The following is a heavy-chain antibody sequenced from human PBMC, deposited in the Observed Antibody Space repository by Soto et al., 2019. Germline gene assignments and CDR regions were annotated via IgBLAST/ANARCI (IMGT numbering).Heavy chain of an antibody. CDR2: IIPIFGTA. CDR3: ARGRVVVVPTARYYYYYGMDV. CDR1: GGTFSSYA. D-gene: IGHD2-2*01. J-gene: IGHJ6*02. Sequence: SVKVSCKASGGTFSSYAISWVRQAPGQGLEWMGGIIPIFGTANYAQKFQGRVTITADESTSTAYMELSSLRSEDTAVYYCARGRVVVVPTARYYYYYGMDVWGQGTTVTVSS. V-gene: IGHV1-69*13.